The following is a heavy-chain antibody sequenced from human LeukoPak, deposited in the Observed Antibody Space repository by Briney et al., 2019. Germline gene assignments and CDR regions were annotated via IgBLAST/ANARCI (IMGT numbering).Heavy chain of an antibody. CDR2: ISAYNGNT. CDR3: ARERLAAAGTNWFDP. J-gene: IGHJ5*02. D-gene: IGHD6-13*01. V-gene: IGHV1-18*01. CDR1: GYTFTSYG. Sequence: ASVKVSCKASGYTFTSYGISWVRQAPGQGLEWMGWISAYNGNTNYAQKLQGRVTMTTDTSTSTAYMELRSLRSDDTAVYYCARERLAAAGTNWFDPWGQGTLVTVSS.